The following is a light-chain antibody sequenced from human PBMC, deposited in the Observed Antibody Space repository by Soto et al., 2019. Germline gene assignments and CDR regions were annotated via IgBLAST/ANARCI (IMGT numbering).Light chain of an antibody. V-gene: IGKV3-20*01. J-gene: IGKJ5*01. CDR2: GAS. Sequence: EIVVTQSPGTLSLSPGERATLSCRASQSVSSSYLAWYQQKPGQAPRLLIYGASSRATGIPDRFSGSGSGTDFTLNISRLEPEDFAVYYCQQYGSSPQTFGQGKRLEIK. CDR1: QSVSSSY. CDR3: QQYGSSPQT.